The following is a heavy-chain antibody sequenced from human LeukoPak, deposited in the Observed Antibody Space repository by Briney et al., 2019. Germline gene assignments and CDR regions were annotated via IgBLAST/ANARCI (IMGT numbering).Heavy chain of an antibody. CDR3: ARRQASCSNGVCYTLYDMDA. D-gene: IGHD2-8*01. V-gene: IGHV5-51*01. Sequence: PGESLKISCKGSGYSFTSYWIGWVRQMPGKGLEWMGIIYPGDSDTRYSPSFQGQVTISADKSISTAYLQWSSLKASDTAMYYCARRQASCSNGVCYTLYDMDAWGQGTTVTVSS. J-gene: IGHJ6*02. CDR1: GYSFTSYW. CDR2: IYPGDSDT.